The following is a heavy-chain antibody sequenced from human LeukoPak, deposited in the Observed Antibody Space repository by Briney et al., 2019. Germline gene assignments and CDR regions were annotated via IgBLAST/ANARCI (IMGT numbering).Heavy chain of an antibody. D-gene: IGHD6-6*01. J-gene: IGHJ3*02. CDR2: ISAYNGNT. CDR1: GYTFTSYG. Sequence: ASVKVSFKASGYTFTSYGISWARQAPGQGLEWMGWISAYNGNTKYAQKLQGRVTMTTDTSTSTAYMELRSLRSDDTAVYYCASSFRWKYSSSFGAFDIWGQGTMVTVSS. CDR3: ASSFRWKYSSSFGAFDI. V-gene: IGHV1-18*01.